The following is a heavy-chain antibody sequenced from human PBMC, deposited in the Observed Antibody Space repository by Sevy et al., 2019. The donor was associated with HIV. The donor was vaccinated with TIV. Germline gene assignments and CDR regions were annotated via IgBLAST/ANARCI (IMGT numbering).Heavy chain of an antibody. Sequence: GGSLRLSCAASGFRFSSFAMIWVRQAPGKGLEWVSEICGGDGSTYYADSVKGRFTISRDNSKNTVYLQMSSLRAEDTALYYCAKGCPSDYFGADTLDIWGQGTMVTVSS. D-gene: IGHD3-22*01. V-gene: IGHV3-23*01. CDR3: AKGCPSDYFGADTLDI. CDR2: ICGGDGST. J-gene: IGHJ3*02. CDR1: GFRFSSFA.